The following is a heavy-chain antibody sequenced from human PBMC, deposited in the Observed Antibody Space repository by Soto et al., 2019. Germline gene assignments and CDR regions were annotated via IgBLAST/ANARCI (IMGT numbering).Heavy chain of an antibody. CDR3: ARETTQRYSSSWYSNY. CDR1: GGTFSSYT. D-gene: IGHD6-13*01. J-gene: IGHJ4*02. Sequence: QVQLVQSGAEVKKPGSSVKVSCKASGGTFSSYTISWVRQAPGQGLEWMGRIIPILGIANYAQKFQGRVTITADKSTSTAYMELSSLRSEDTAVDYCARETTQRYSSSWYSNYWGQGTLVTVSS. V-gene: IGHV1-69*08. CDR2: IIPILGIA.